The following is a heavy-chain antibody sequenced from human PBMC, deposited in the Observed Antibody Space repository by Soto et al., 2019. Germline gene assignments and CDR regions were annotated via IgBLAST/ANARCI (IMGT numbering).Heavy chain of an antibody. V-gene: IGHV4-34*01. D-gene: IGHD3-10*01. CDR2: ISPSGST. CDR3: ARRGSVKDDDHGMDD. CDR1: GGSFSRYY. J-gene: IGHJ6*02. Sequence: QVQLQQWGAGLLKPSETLSLTCAVYGGSFSRYYWSWIRQPPGRGLVWIAEISPSGSTNHSPSLNIRVTVPVATSQKQFSLYLSSVTAADTAVYYCARRGSVKDDDHGMDDWGQGSTFTVSS.